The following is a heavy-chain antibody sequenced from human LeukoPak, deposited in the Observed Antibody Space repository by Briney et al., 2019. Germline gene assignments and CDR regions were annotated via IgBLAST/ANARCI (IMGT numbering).Heavy chain of an antibody. CDR2: LYYSGST. V-gene: IGHV4-39*07. Sequence: PSETLSLACTVSGGSIRSSRYYWGRIRQPPGKGLEWIGSLYYSGSTYYNPSLKSRVTISVDTSKNQFSLQLSSVTAADTALYYCARSPRYHYVTRGAFDIWGQGTMVTVSS. CDR3: ARSPRYHYVTRGAFDI. J-gene: IGHJ3*02. CDR1: GGSIRSSRYY. D-gene: IGHD3-10*02.